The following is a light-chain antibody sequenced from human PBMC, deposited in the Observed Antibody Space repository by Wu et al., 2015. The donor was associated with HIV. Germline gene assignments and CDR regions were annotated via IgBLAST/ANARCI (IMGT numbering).Light chain of an antibody. Sequence: EIVMTQSPATLSVSPGERATLSCRVSQTVSNNLAWYQQKPGQAPRLLIYGASKRATGIPARFSGSGSGTEFTLTISSLQSEDFAVYYCQQYNNWPLWTFGQGTKVEIK. V-gene: IGKV3-15*01. CDR2: GAS. CDR1: QTVSNN. J-gene: IGKJ1*01. CDR3: QQYNNWPLWT.